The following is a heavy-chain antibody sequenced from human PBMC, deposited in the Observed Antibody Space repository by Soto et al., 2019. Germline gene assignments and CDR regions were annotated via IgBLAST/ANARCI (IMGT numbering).Heavy chain of an antibody. V-gene: IGHV1-46*01. CDR1: GYTFTSYY. D-gene: IGHD3-10*01. CDR2: INPSGGST. CDR3: ARDRFAITMVRGVMGY. J-gene: IGHJ4*02. Sequence: ASVKVSCKASGYTFTSYYMHWVRQAPGQGLEWMGIINPSGGSTSYAQKFQGRVTMTRDTSTSTVYMELSSLRSEDTAVYYCARDRFAITMVRGVMGYSGQGTLVTVSS.